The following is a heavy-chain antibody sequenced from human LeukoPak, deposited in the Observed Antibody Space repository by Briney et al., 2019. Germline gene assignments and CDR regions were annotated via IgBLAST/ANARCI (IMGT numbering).Heavy chain of an antibody. CDR3: ARITVGVGAFDI. CDR2: IYHSGST. D-gene: IGHD3-22*01. Sequence: SETLSLTCAVSGGSISSSNWWSWVRQPPGKGREWIGEIYHSGSTNYNPSLKSRVTISVDKSKNQFSLKLSSVTAADTAVYYCARITVGVGAFDIWGQGTMVTVSS. CDR1: GGSISSSNW. J-gene: IGHJ3*02. V-gene: IGHV4-4*02.